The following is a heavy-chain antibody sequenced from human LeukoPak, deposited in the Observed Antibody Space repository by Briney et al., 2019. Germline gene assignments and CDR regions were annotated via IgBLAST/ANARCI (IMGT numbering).Heavy chain of an antibody. CDR3: ARDRLGYFDY. D-gene: IGHD3-10*01. V-gene: IGHV4-61*02. CDR2: IYTSGST. Sequence: KPSETLSLTCTVSGGSISSGSYYWSWIRQPAGKGLEWIGRIYTSGSTNYNPSLKSQVTISVDTSKNQFSLKLSSVTAADTAVYYCARDRLGYFDYWGQGTLVTVSS. CDR1: GGSISSGSYY. J-gene: IGHJ4*02.